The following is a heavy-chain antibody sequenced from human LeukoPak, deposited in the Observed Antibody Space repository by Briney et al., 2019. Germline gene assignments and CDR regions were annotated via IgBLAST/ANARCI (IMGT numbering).Heavy chain of an antibody. J-gene: IGHJ4*02. CDR2: ISGSGGST. D-gene: IGHD3-16*02. Sequence: GGSLRLSCAASGFTFSSYAMSWVRQAPGKGLEWVSAISGSGGSTYYADSVKGRFTISRDNSKNTLYLQMNSLTAEDTAVYFCATVGRSYRPGHWGQGALVTVSS. CDR3: ATVGRSYRPGH. V-gene: IGHV3-23*01. CDR1: GFTFSSYA.